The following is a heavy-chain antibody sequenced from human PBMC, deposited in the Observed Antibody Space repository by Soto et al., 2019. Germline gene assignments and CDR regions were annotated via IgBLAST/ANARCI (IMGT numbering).Heavy chain of an antibody. CDR1: GFTFNNYS. V-gene: IGHV3-48*01. Sequence: EVQLVESGGGLVQPGGSLRLSCAASGFTFNNYSMNWVRQAPGKGLEWVSYISSSSTIYSADSVKGRFTISRDNAKNSLYLQMNSLRAEDTAVYYCARDKGSSPLDYWGQGTLVTVSS. D-gene: IGHD2-15*01. J-gene: IGHJ4*02. CDR2: ISSSSTI. CDR3: ARDKGSSPLDY.